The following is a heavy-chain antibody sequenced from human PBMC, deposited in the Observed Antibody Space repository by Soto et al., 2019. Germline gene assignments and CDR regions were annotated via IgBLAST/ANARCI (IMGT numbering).Heavy chain of an antibody. D-gene: IGHD1-7*01. J-gene: IGHJ4*02. CDR2: INPDGRTI. Sequence: PGGSLRLSCAASAFSFRTSWIHWVRQAPGEGLVWVSRINPDGRTINYADSVKGRFTLSRDNDKNTLYLQKNILRVEDMDVYFCATDGNYRYDNWRLGTVVTVSS. V-gene: IGHV3-74*01. CDR3: ATDGNYRYDN. CDR1: AFSFRTSW.